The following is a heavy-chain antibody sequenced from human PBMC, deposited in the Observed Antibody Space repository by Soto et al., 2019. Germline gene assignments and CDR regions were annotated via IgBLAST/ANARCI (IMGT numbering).Heavy chain of an antibody. D-gene: IGHD4-4*01. J-gene: IGHJ5*02. CDR2: IYHSGST. V-gene: IGHV4-4*02. CDR1: GGSISSSNW. CDR3: ARGLVMTTIWFAP. Sequence: QVQLQESGPGLVKPSGTLSLTYAVSGGSISSSNWWSWVRQPPGKGLEWIGEIYHSGSTNYNPSLTSRVTISVDTSKNQFSLKLSSVTAADTAVYYCARGLVMTTIWFAPWGQGTLVTVSS.